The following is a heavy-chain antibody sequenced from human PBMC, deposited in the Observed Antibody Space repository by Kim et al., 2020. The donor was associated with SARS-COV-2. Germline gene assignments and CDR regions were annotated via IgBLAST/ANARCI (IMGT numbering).Heavy chain of an antibody. Sequence: GGSLRLSCAASGFTFSDWDMSWIRQAPGKGLEWVSYISKDGSIIHYADSVKGRFTISRDNADNSLYLQMNSLRAEDTAVYYCVRETQWYFDLSGRDTLVT. V-gene: IGHV3-11*04. CDR3: VRETQWYFDL. CDR1: GFTFSDWD. J-gene: IGHJ2*01. CDR2: ISKDGSII.